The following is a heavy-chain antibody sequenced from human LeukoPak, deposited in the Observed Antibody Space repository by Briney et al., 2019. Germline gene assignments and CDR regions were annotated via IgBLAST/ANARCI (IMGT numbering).Heavy chain of an antibody. J-gene: IGHJ4*02. Sequence: PGGSLRLSCAASGFTFSSYWMSWVRQAPGKGLAWVANIKQDGSEKYYVDSVKGRSTISRDNSKNTLYLQMNSLRAEDTAVYYCAKAIVGATTFDYWGQGTLVTVSS. D-gene: IGHD1-26*01. CDR2: IKQDGSEK. V-gene: IGHV3-7*03. CDR3: AKAIVGATTFDY. CDR1: GFTFSSYW.